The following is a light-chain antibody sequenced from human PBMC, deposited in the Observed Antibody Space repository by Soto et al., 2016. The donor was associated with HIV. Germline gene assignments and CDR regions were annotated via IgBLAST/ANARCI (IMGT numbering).Light chain of an antibody. Sequence: AIQMTQSPSSLSASVGDRVTITCRAGQAIRSDLGWYQQKPGKAPKLLIYAASTLQSGVPSRFSGSGSGADFTLTISSLQPDDFATYYCQQYNSYPPTFGQGTKVEIK. CDR3: QQYNSYPPT. CDR1: QAIRSD. CDR2: AAS. J-gene: IGKJ1*01. V-gene: IGKV1-6*01.